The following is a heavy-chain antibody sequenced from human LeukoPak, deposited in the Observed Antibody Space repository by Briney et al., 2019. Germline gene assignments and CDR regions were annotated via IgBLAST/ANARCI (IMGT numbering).Heavy chain of an antibody. CDR2: INHSGST. V-gene: IGHV4-34*01. CDR1: GGSFSGYY. D-gene: IGHD5-18*01. J-gene: IGHJ4*02. Sequence: SETLSLTCAVYGGSFSGYYWSWIRQPPGKGLEWIGEINHSGSTNYNPSLKSRVTISVDTAKNQFSLKLSSVTAADTAVYYGARRRAYTAMVNRAFEYWGQGTLVTVSS. CDR3: ARRRAYTAMVNRAFEY.